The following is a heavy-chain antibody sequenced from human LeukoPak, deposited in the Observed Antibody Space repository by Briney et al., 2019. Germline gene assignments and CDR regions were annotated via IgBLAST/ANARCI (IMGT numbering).Heavy chain of an antibody. J-gene: IGHJ5*02. D-gene: IGHD6-13*01. CDR3: ARARRVQYSSSWYVPGWFDP. CDR1: GFTFSSYW. Sequence: GGSLRLSCAASGFTFSSYWMSWVRQAPGKGLEWVANIKQDGSEKYYVDSVKGRFTISRDNAKDSLYLQMNSLRAEDTAVYYCARARRVQYSSSWYVPGWFDPWGQGTLVTVSS. CDR2: IKQDGSEK. V-gene: IGHV3-7*01.